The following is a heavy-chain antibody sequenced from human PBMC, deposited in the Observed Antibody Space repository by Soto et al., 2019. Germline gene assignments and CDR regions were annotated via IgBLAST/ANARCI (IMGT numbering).Heavy chain of an antibody. Sequence: SETLSLTCTVSGGSISSGGYYWSWIRQHPGKGLEWIGYIYYSGSTYYNPSLKSRVTISVDTSKNQFSLKLSSVTAADTAVYYCAYGQGSSGYSDYWGQGTLVTVSS. CDR2: IYYSGST. J-gene: IGHJ4*02. D-gene: IGHD3-22*01. V-gene: IGHV4-31*03. CDR3: AYGQGSSGYSDY. CDR1: GGSISSGGYY.